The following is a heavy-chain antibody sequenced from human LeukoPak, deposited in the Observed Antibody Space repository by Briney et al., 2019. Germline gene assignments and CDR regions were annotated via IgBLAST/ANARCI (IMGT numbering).Heavy chain of an antibody. CDR3: ARGYNWNYFDY. CDR1: GYTFTGNY. CDR2: INPNSGAT. Sequence: ASVKVSCKASGYTFTGNYIHWVRQAPGQGLEWMGWINPNSGATDYAQKFRGRVTMTGDTSISTAYMELSRLRSGDTAVYYCARGYNWNYFDYWGQGTLVTVSS. D-gene: IGHD1-20*01. J-gene: IGHJ4*02. V-gene: IGHV1-2*02.